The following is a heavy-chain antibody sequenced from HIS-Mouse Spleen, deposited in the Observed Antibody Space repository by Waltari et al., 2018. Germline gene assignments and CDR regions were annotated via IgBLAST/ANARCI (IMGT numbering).Heavy chain of an antibody. CDR2: IYWDDDK. V-gene: IGHV2-5*02. J-gene: IGHJ4*02. CDR1: GFSLSTSGVG. D-gene: IGHD4-17*01. CDR3: AHLTTKSTVVTPGHYFDY. Sequence: QITLKESGPTLVKPTQTLTLTCTFSGFSLSTSGVGVVWIRQPPGKALEWLALIYWDDDKRYSPSLKSRLTITKDTSKNQVVLTVTNMDPVDTASYYCAHLTTKSTVVTPGHYFDYWGQGTLVTVSS.